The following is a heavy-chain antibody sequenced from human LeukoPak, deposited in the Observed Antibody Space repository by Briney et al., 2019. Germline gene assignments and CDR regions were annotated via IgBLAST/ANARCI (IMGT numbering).Heavy chain of an antibody. J-gene: IGHJ4*02. V-gene: IGHV1-69*05. CDR2: IIPMFGTA. CDR3: ASGTTDIVVVPATLRNYYFDY. CDR1: GGTFSSYE. Sequence: ASVKVSCKASGGTFSSYEISWVRQAPGQGLEWMGGIIPMFGTAKYAQKFQGRVTITTDKSTSTAYMELSSLRSEDTAVYYCASGTTDIVVVPATLRNYYFDYWGQGTLVTVS. D-gene: IGHD2-2*01.